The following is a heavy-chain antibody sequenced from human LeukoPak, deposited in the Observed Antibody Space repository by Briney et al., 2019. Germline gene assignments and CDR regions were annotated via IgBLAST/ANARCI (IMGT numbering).Heavy chain of an antibody. CDR3: ARIVGASDY. J-gene: IGHJ4*02. D-gene: IGHD1-26*01. V-gene: IGHV4-39*01. CDR1: GGSISSSSYY. CDR2: IYYSGST. Sequence: PSETLSLTCTVSGGSISSSSYYWGWIRQPPGKGLEWIGSIYYSGSTYYNPSLKSRVTISVDTPKNQFSLKLSSVTAADTAVYSCARIVGASDYWGQGTLVTVSS.